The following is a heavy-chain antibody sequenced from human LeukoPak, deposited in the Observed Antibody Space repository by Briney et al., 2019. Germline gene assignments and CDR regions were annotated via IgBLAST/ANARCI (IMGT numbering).Heavy chain of an antibody. V-gene: IGHV4-31*03. CDR2: IYYGGSA. J-gene: IGHJ4*02. CDR1: VGSISRGGYY. Sequence: PSQTLSLTCTVPVGSISRGGYYWSWIRQHPGKGLEWIGYIYYGGSAYYNPSLKSRVTISVDTSKNQFSLKLSSVTAADTVVYYCARAPDVDTYYFDYWGQGTLVTVSS. D-gene: IGHD3/OR15-3a*01. CDR3: ARAPDVDTYYFDY.